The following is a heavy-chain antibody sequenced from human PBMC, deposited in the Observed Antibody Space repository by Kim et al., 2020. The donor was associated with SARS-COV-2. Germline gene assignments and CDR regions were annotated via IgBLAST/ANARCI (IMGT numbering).Heavy chain of an antibody. CDR1: GFTVSSNY. J-gene: IGHJ3*02. CDR2: IYSGGST. D-gene: IGHD5-12*01. V-gene: IGHV3-53*04. CDR3: ARGGVVAPSDAFDI. Sequence: GSLRLSCAASGFTVSSNYMSWVRQAPGKGLEWVSVIYSGGSTYYADSVKGRFTISRHNSKNTLYLQMNSLRAEDTAVYYCARGGVVAPSDAFDIWGQGTMVTVSS.